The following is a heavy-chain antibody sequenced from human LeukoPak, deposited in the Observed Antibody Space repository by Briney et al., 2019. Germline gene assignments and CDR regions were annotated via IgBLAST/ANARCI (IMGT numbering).Heavy chain of an antibody. CDR2: INPSGGST. Sequence: ASVKVSCKASGYTFTSYGISWVRQAPGQGLEWMGIINPSGGSTSYAQKFQGRVTMTRDTSTSTAYMELSSLRSEDTAVYYCARATAVAGPKNKPEFDYWGQGTLVTVSS. J-gene: IGHJ4*02. CDR1: GYTFTSYG. CDR3: ARATAVAGPKNKPEFDY. V-gene: IGHV1-46*01. D-gene: IGHD6-19*01.